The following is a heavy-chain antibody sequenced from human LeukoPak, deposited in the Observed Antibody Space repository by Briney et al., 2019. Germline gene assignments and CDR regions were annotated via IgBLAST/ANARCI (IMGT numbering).Heavy chain of an antibody. Sequence: PGGSLRLSCAASGFTFSSYAMSWVRPAPGKGLEWVSAISGSGGSTYYADSVKGRFTISRDNAKNSLYLQMNNLRAEDTAVYYCARARQSDAFDIWGQGTMVTVSS. V-gene: IGHV3-23*01. CDR2: ISGSGGST. J-gene: IGHJ3*02. CDR1: GFTFSSYA. CDR3: ARARQSDAFDI.